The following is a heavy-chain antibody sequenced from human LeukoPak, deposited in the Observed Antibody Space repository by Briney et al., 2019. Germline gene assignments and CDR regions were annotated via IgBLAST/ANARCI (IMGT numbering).Heavy chain of an antibody. V-gene: IGHV3-23*01. D-gene: IGHD1-26*01. J-gene: IGHJ4*02. Sequence: GGSLRLSCAASGFTFSSYAMSWVRQAPGKGLEWVSLISDSGDTYYADSVKGRFTISRDNSKNMLYLQMNSLRVEDTAVYHCAKDRSGSYMWGQGTLVTVSS. CDR1: GFTFSSYA. CDR2: ISDSGDT. CDR3: AKDRSGSYM.